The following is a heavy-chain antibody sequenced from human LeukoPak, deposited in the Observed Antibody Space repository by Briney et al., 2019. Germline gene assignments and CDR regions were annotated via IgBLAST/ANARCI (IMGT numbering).Heavy chain of an antibody. CDR2: ISSSGTTI. Sequence: PGGSLRLSCAASGVTFSSYEMNWVRQAPGQGLEWVSYISSSGTTIYYADSVKGRFTISRDNAKNSLYLQMNSLRAEDTAVYYCARRYCSSTSCLIDYWGQGTLVTVSS. CDR3: ARRYCSSTSCLIDY. V-gene: IGHV3-48*03. CDR1: GVTFSSYE. D-gene: IGHD2-2*01. J-gene: IGHJ4*02.